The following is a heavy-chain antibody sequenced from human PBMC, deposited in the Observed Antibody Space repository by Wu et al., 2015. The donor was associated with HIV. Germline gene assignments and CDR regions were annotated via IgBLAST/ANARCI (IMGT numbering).Heavy chain of an antibody. J-gene: IGHJ4*02. CDR2: LIPMYATA. V-gene: IGHV1-69*18. CDR1: GYTFTDNY. CDR3: AGGGGRTSMDPFDF. D-gene: IGHD5-18*01. Sequence: QVQLMQSGAEVKKPGASVKVSCKTSGYTFTDNYIHWVRQAPGQGLEWMGRLIPMYATANYAQKFQGRVTITADESTSTAYMDVSSLRSDDTAVYYCAGGGGRTSMDPFDFWGQGTLVTVSS.